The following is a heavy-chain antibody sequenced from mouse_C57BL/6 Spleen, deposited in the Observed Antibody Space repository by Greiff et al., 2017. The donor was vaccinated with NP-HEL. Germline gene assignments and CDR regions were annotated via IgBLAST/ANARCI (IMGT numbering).Heavy chain of an antibody. J-gene: IGHJ1*03. V-gene: IGHV1-69*01. CDR3: ARGGGSSYDWYFDV. CDR1: GYTFTSYW. Sequence: VQLQQSGAELVMPGASVKLSCKASGYTFTSYWMHWVKQRPGQGLEWIGEIDPSDSYTNYNQKFKGKSTLTVDKSSSTAYMQLSSLTSEDSAVYYWARGGGSSYDWYFDVWGTGTTVTVSS. D-gene: IGHD1-1*01. CDR2: IDPSDSYT.